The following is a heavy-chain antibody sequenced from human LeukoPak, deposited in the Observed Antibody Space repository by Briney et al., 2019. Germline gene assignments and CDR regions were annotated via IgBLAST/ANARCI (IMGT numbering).Heavy chain of an antibody. Sequence: SQTLSLTCAVSGGSISSGGYSWSWIRQPPGKGLEWIGYIYHSGSTYYNPSLKSRVTISVGRSKNQFSLKLSSVTAADTAVYYCARGYTATRTIDYWGQGTLVTVSS. J-gene: IGHJ4*02. CDR2: IYHSGST. CDR1: GGSISSGGYS. V-gene: IGHV4-30-2*01. CDR3: ARGYTATRTIDY. D-gene: IGHD5-18*01.